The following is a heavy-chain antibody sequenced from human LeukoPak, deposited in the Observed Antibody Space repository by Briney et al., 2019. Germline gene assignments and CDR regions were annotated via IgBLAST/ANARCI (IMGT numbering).Heavy chain of an antibody. CDR3: ATGTITMVRGVIITSRYFDY. J-gene: IGHJ4*02. D-gene: IGHD3-10*01. CDR1: GYTLTELS. Sequence: ASVKVSCKVSGYTLTELSMHWVRQAPGKGLEWMGGFDPEDGETIYAQKFQGRVTMTEDTSTDTAYVELSSLRSEDTAVYYCATGTITMVRGVIITSRYFDYWGQGTLVTVSS. CDR2: FDPEDGET. V-gene: IGHV1-24*01.